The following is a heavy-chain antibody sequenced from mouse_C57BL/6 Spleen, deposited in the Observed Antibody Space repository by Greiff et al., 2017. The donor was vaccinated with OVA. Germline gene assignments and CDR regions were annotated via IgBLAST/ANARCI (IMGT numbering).Heavy chain of an antibody. J-gene: IGHJ2*01. CDR2: IYPGDGDT. V-gene: IGHV1-82*01. Sequence: HVQLQQSGPELVKPGASVKISCKASGYAFSSSWMNWVKQRPGKGLEWIGRIYPGDGDTNYNGKFKGKATLTADKSSSTAYMQLSSLTSEDSAVYFCAREGDYGSSFDYWGQGTTLTVSS. CDR3: AREGDYGSSFDY. D-gene: IGHD1-1*01. CDR1: GYAFSSSW.